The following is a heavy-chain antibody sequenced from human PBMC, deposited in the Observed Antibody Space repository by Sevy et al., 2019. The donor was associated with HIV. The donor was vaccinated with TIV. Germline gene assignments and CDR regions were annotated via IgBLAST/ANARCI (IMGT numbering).Heavy chain of an antibody. J-gene: IGHJ6*02. CDR1: GGTFSSYA. V-gene: IGHV1-69*13. Sequence: ASVKVSCKASGGTFSSYAISWVRHAPGQGLEWMGGIIPIFGTANYAQKFQGRVTITADESTSTAYMELSSLRSEDTAVYYCASGRDIVVVPAYYYGMDVWGQGTTVTVSS. CDR2: IIPIFGTA. D-gene: IGHD2-2*01. CDR3: ASGRDIVVVPAYYYGMDV.